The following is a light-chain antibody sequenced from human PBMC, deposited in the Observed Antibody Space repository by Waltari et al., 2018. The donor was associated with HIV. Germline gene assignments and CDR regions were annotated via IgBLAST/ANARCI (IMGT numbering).Light chain of an antibody. CDR3: QVWESSSSHSYV. J-gene: IGLJ1*01. Sequence: SYVLTQPPSVSVAPGQTARLSCWGNNIGSKTVHWYRQRPGQAPVLVVYDDSVRPSGIPERFSGSNSGNTATLTIGLVEAGDEADYYCQVWESSSSHSYVFGTGTTVTVL. CDR1: NIGSKT. V-gene: IGLV3-21*02. CDR2: DDS.